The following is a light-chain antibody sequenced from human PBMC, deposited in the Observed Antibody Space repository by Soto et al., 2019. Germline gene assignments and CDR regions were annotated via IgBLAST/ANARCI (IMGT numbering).Light chain of an antibody. Sequence: EIVFTQSPDTLSLYTEERATLSCWASHSVTTHLAWFQQRPGQTPRLLIYDASTRAPGIPARFSGRGSGADFTLTICSLEPEDFAVYYCQQRCDLITFGHGARLE. V-gene: IGKV3-11*01. J-gene: IGKJ5*01. CDR2: DAS. CDR1: HSVTTH. CDR3: QQRCDLIT.